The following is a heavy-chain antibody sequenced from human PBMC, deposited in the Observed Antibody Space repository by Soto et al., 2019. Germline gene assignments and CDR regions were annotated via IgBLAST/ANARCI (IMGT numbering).Heavy chain of an antibody. CDR3: ARVQSYYDFWSGYRFDY. Sequence: SVKFYCKASGGTFSSYAISWVRQAPGQGLEWMGGIIPIFGTANYAQKFQGRVTITADKSTSTAYMELSSLRSEDTAVYYCARVQSYYDFWSGYRFDYWGQGTLVTVS. CDR1: GGTFSSYA. J-gene: IGHJ4*02. V-gene: IGHV1-69*06. CDR2: IIPIFGTA. D-gene: IGHD3-3*01.